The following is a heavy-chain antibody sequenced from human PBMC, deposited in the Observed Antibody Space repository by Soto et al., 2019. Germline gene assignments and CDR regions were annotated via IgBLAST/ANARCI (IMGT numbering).Heavy chain of an antibody. CDR3: AKDRTYYYDSSGSGAFDY. Sequence: GGSLRLSCAASGFTFSSYAMSWVRQAPGKGLEWVSAISGSGGSTYYADSVKGRFTISRDNSKNTLYLQMNSLRAEDTAVYYCAKDRTYYYDSSGSGAFDYWGQGTLVTVSS. CDR1: GFTFSSYA. D-gene: IGHD3-22*01. V-gene: IGHV3-23*01. CDR2: ISGSGGST. J-gene: IGHJ4*02.